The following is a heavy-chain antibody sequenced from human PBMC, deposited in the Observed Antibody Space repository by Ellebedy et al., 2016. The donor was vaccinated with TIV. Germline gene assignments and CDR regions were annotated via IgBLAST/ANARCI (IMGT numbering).Heavy chain of an antibody. J-gene: IGHJ6*02. V-gene: IGHV4-34*01. D-gene: IGHD3-10*01. Sequence: SETLSLXXAVYGGSFSGYYWSWIRQPPGKGLEWIGEINHSGSTNYNPSLKSRVTISVDTSKNQFSLKLSSVTAADTAVYYCARFYGSGSYHTLYYYYGMDVWGQGTTVTVSS. CDR1: GGSFSGYY. CDR3: ARFYGSGSYHTLYYYYGMDV. CDR2: INHSGST.